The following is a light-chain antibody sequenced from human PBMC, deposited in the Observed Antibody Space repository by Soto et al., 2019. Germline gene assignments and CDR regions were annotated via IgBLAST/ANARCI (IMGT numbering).Light chain of an antibody. CDR3: SSDTSSSTLV. V-gene: IGLV2-14*01. CDR1: SSDVGGYSY. Sequence: QSALTQPASVSGSPGQSITISCTGTSSDVGGYSYVSWYQQHPGKAPKLMIYDVSNRPSGVSNRFSGSKSGNTASLTISGLQAEDEADYYCSSDTSSSTLVFGGGTKLTVL. CDR2: DVS. J-gene: IGLJ2*01.